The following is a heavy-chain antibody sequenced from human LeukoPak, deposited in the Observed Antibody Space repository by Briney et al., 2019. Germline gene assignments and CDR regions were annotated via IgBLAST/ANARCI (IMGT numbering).Heavy chain of an antibody. CDR1: GGSISTYY. CDR2: IYTSGST. D-gene: IGHD3-10*01. CDR3: ARDGYYGSGSPSPYMDV. J-gene: IGHJ6*03. V-gene: IGHV4-4*07. Sequence: SETLSLTCTVSGGSISTYYWSWIRQPAGKGLGWIGRIYTSGSTNYNPSLKSRVTMSVDTSKNQFSLKLSSVTAADTAVYYCARDGYYGSGSPSPYMDVRGKGTTVTISS.